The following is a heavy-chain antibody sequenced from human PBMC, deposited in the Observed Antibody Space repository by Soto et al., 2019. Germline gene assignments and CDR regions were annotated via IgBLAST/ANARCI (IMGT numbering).Heavy chain of an antibody. J-gene: IGHJ5*02. CDR2: IYYSGST. D-gene: IGHD5-12*01. Sequence: PSETLSLTCSVSGDSISSYYWSRIRQPPGKGLEWIGYIYYSGSTNYNPSFKSRVTISVDTPKNQFSLKLASVTAADTAVYYCARGVATIGPWGQGTLVTVSS. CDR1: GDSISSYY. V-gene: IGHV4-59*01. CDR3: ARGVATIGP.